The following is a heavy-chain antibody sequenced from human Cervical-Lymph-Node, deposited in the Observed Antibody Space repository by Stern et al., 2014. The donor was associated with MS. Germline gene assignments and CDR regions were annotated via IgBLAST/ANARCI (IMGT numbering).Heavy chain of an antibody. D-gene: IGHD2-15*01. CDR2: IYPGDSDA. CDR3: TRRLCNGGRCYLAFDY. J-gene: IGHJ4*02. Sequence: VQLEESGAEVKKRGESLKISCKGSGYSFTSYSIGWVRQMPGQGLEWMGIIYPGDSDATYSPTFQGQVTISADKSISTAYLQWSSLKASDTAIYYCTRRLCNGGRCYLAFDYWGQGTLVTVAS. CDR1: GYSFTSYS. V-gene: IGHV5-51*01.